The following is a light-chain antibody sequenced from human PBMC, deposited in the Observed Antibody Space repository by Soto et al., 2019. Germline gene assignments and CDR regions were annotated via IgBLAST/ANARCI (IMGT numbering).Light chain of an antibody. Sequence: DIQMTQSPSSLSASVGDRVTITCRASQSIRNYLNWYQQKPGKAPNLLIYGASSLQSGVPSRFSGSGSETHFTLTINNLQPEDFATYYCQQSYTAVFTFGPGTKVDIK. V-gene: IGKV1-39*01. CDR1: QSIRNY. J-gene: IGKJ3*01. CDR2: GAS. CDR3: QQSYTAVFT.